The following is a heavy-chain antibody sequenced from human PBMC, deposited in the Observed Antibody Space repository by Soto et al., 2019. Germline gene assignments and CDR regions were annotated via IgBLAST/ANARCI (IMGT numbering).Heavy chain of an antibody. J-gene: IGHJ4*02. Sequence: QVQLQESGPGLVKPSEILSLTCAVSGASITQYYWNWIRQSPGRGLEWIVSFSSTGSTVYNPSLRGRVTISLDTAKNQFSLTLNAVTAADTAVYYCARGGGSPYHNHEFDFWGQGTLVTVSS. CDR1: GASITQYY. CDR3: ARGGGSPYHNHEFDF. D-gene: IGHD6-19*01. CDR2: FSSTGST. V-gene: IGHV4-59*01.